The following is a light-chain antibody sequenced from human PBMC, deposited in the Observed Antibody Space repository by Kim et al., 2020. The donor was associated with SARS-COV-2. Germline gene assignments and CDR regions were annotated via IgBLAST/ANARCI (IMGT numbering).Light chain of an antibody. Sequence: PATLSLSPGERATLSCRSSQSVSGHLAWYQQKPGQTPRLLIYAASNRAAGVPTRFSGSGSGTDFTLIISTLEPEDFAVYYCQERRNFGQGTKLEI. CDR2: AAS. V-gene: IGKV3-11*01. CDR3: QERRN. CDR1: QSVSGH. J-gene: IGKJ2*01.